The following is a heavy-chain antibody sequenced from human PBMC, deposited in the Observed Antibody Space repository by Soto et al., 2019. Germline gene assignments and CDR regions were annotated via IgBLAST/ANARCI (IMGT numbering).Heavy chain of an antibody. CDR2: INNDGSSA. J-gene: IGHJ4*02. CDR1: GFSFSSYW. CDR3: ARDRGYGTPFDY. V-gene: IGHV3-74*03. Sequence: PWGSLRLSCASCGFSFSSYWIDWVRQAPGKGPVWVSRINNDGSSAEYADSVKGRFTISRDNAKNTLYLQMNSLRAEDTAVYYCARDRGYGTPFDYWGQGTMVTVSS. D-gene: IGHD5-12*01.